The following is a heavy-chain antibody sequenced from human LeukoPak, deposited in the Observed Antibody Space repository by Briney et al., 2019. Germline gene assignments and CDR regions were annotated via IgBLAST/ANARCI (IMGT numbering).Heavy chain of an antibody. CDR2: ISGSGGST. CDR3: AKAVGSYSGRSLDY. Sequence: GGSLRLSCAASGFTFSSYAMSWVRQAPGKGLEWVSAISGSGGSTYYADSVKGRFTISRDNSKNTLYLQMNSLRAEDTAVYYCAKAVGSYSGRSLDYWGQGTLVTVSS. CDR1: GFTFSSYA. D-gene: IGHD1-26*01. J-gene: IGHJ4*02. V-gene: IGHV3-23*01.